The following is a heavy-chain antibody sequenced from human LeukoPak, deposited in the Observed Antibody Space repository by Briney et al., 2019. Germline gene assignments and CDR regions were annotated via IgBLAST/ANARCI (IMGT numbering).Heavy chain of an antibody. D-gene: IGHD1-1*01. Sequence: PSQTLSLTRTVSGGSISSDIYYWSWIRQPAGKGLEWIGRIYTSGSTNYNPSLKSRVTISVDTSKNQFSLKLSSVTAADTAVYYCARRKITATGTPFDYWGQGTLVTVSS. CDR2: IYTSGST. CDR1: GGSISSDIYY. V-gene: IGHV4-61*02. CDR3: ARRKITATGTPFDY. J-gene: IGHJ4*02.